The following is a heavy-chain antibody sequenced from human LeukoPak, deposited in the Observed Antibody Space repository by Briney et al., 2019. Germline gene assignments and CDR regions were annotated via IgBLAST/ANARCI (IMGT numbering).Heavy chain of an antibody. CDR3: ARGRFGTGTTPGEFDY. J-gene: IGHJ4*02. CDR2: IIPIFGTA. CDR1: GGTSSSYA. D-gene: IGHD1-1*01. Sequence: GSSVKVSCKASGGTSSSYAISWVRQAPGQGLEWMGGIIPIFGTANYAQKFQGRVTITADESTSTAYMELSSLRSEDTAVYYCARGRFGTGTTPGEFDYWGQGTLVTVSS. V-gene: IGHV1-69*01.